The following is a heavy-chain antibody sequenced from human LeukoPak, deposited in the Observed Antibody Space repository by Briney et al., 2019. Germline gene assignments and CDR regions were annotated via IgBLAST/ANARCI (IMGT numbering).Heavy chain of an antibody. D-gene: IGHD6-6*01. J-gene: IGHJ4*02. CDR3: ARDLTLYSSSSGSLIF. Sequence: ASVKVSCKASGYTFTSYGISWVRQAPGQGLDWMGWISAYNGNTNYAQKLQGRVTMTTDTSTNTAFMELRSLRSDDTAVYYCARDLTLYSSSSGSLIFWGQGTLVTVSS. V-gene: IGHV1-18*01. CDR2: ISAYNGNT. CDR1: GYTFTSYG.